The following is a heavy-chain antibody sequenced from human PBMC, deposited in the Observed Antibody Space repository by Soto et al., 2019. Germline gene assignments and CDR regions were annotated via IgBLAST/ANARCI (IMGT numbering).Heavy chain of an antibody. CDR1: GFTFSSYG. V-gene: IGHV3-33*01. J-gene: IGHJ4*02. CDR2: IWYDGSNK. CDR3: AREGIVVVPAAENYDFDY. D-gene: IGHD2-2*01. Sequence: QVQLVESGGGVVQPGRSLRLSCAASGFTFSSYGMHWVRQAPGKGLEWVAVIWYDGSNKYYAESVKGRFTISRDNSKNTLYLQMNSLRAEDTAVYYCAREGIVVVPAAENYDFDYWGQGTLVTVSS.